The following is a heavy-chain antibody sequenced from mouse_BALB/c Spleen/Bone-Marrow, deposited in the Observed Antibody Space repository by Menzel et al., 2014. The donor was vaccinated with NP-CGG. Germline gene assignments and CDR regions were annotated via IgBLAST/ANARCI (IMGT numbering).Heavy chain of an antibody. CDR2: IYPYNGNT. CDR3: ARGVYYDYDVWYAN. D-gene: IGHD2-4*01. Sequence: EVNLVESGPELAKPGASVKISCKASGYTFTDYNMHWVKQNHGKSLEWIGYIYPYNGNTGYNQKFKSRATLTVDNSSSTAYMELRSLTSEDSAVYYCARGVYYDYDVWYANWGQGTLVTVSA. J-gene: IGHJ3*01. CDR1: GYTFTDYN. V-gene: IGHV1S29*02.